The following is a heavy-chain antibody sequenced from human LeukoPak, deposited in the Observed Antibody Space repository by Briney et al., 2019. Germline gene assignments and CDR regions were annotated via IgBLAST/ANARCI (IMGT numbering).Heavy chain of an antibody. CDR1: GFTFDDYA. CDR3: AKPPAGPNDY. V-gene: IGHV3-9*01. D-gene: IGHD6-13*01. Sequence: PGGSLRLSCAASGFTFDDYAMHWVRQAPGKGLEWVSGISWNSGSIGYADSVKGRFTISRDNAKNSLYLQMNSLRAEDTALYYCAKPPAGPNDYWGQGTLVTVSS. J-gene: IGHJ4*02. CDR2: ISWNSGSI.